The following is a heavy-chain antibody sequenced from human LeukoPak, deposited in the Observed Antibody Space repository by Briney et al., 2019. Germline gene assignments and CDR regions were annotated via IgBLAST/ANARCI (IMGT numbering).Heavy chain of an antibody. J-gene: IGHJ2*01. V-gene: IGHV3-21*01. D-gene: IGHD3-22*01. CDR3: ARYYDSSGYQGWYFDL. CDR1: GFTFSSYW. CDR2: ISSSSSYI. Sequence: PGGSLRLSCAASGFTFSSYWMHWVRQAPGKGLEWVSSISSSSSYIYYADSVKGRFTISRDNAKNSLYLQMNSLRAEDTAVYYCARYYDSSGYQGWYFDLWGRGTLVTVSS.